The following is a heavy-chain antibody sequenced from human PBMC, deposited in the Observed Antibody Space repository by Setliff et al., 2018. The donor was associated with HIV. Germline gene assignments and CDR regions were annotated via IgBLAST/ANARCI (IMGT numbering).Heavy chain of an antibody. V-gene: IGHV4-30-4*08. CDR1: GGSISSDDYY. CDR3: ARGGDGLLLGRPRYYYYYMDV. Sequence: SETLSLTCTVSGGSISSDDYYWNWIRQPPGKGLEWIGYITYSGSAYYNPSLKSRVTISIDTSNNQVSLRLSSVTAADTAVYYCARGGDGLLLGRPRYYYYYMDVWGKGTTVTVSS. J-gene: IGHJ6*03. CDR2: ITYSGSA. D-gene: IGHD2-15*01.